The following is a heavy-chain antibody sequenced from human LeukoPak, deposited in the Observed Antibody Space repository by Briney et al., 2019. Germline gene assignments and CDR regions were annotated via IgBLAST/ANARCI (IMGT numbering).Heavy chain of an antibody. CDR3: ARDGLAYCGGDCFSS. D-gene: IGHD2-21*01. V-gene: IGHV1-2*02. J-gene: IGHJ4*02. Sequence: ASVKVSCKASGYTFTGYYMYWVRRAPGQGLEWMGWINPNSGGTNYAQKFQGRVTMTRDTSISTAYMELSRLRSDDTAVYYCARDGLAYCGGDCFSSWGQGTLVTVSS. CDR1: GYTFTGYY. CDR2: INPNSGGT.